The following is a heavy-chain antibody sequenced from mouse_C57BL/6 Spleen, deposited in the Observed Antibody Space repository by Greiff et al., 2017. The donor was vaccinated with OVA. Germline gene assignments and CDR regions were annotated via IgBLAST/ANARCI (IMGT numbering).Heavy chain of an antibody. CDR3: ARCGAVPHAMDY. Sequence: VQLQQSGPELVKPGASVKISCKASGYSFTGYYMNWVKQSPEKSLEWIGEINPSTGGTTYNQKFKAKATLTVDKSSSTAYMQLKSLTSEDSAVYYCARCGAVPHAMDYWGQGTSVTVSS. J-gene: IGHJ4*01. CDR2: INPSTGGT. V-gene: IGHV1-42*01. CDR1: GYSFTGYY.